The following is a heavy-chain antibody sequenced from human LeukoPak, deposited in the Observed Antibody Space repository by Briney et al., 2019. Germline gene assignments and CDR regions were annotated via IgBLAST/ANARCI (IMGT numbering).Heavy chain of an antibody. D-gene: IGHD3-10*01. CDR3: ATGRGVILTYLEY. CDR1: GGSISSSSYY. V-gene: IGHV4-39*07. J-gene: IGHJ4*02. CDR2: IYYSGST. Sequence: SQTLSLTCTVSGGSISSSSYYWGWIRQPPGKGLEWIGSIYYSGSTYYNPSLKSRVTISVDTSKNQFSLKVNSVTAADTAVYYCATGRGVILTYLEYWGQGTLVTVSS.